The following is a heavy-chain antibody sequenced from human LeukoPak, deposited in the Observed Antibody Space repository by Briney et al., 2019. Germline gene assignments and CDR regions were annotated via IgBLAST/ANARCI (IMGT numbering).Heavy chain of an antibody. Sequence: RSGGSLRLSCAVPGITLSNYAMSWVRQAPGKGLEWVAGISGSGGGTTYADSVKGRFTISRDNRKSTLYLQMNSLRAEDTAVYFCAKRGVVIRVILVGFHKEAYYFDSWGQGARVTVSS. CDR1: GITLSNYA. J-gene: IGHJ4*02. CDR3: AKRGVVIRVILVGFHKEAYYFDS. D-gene: IGHD3-22*01. CDR2: ISGSGGGT. V-gene: IGHV3-23*01.